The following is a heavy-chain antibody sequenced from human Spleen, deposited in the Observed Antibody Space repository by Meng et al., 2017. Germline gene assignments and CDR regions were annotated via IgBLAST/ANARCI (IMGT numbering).Heavy chain of an antibody. CDR1: GFTFSRFA. D-gene: IGHD1-1*01. V-gene: IGHV3-30-3*01. Sequence: QVQLVESGGGVVQPGRSLRLSCAASGFTFSRFAVHWVRQAPGKGLEWVAVITHDGSNKYYADSVKGRFTVSSDKSGNTLYLQMNSLRPEDTAVYYCARDHDPGYFDYWGQGTLVTVSS. CDR2: ITHDGSNK. CDR3: ARDHDPGYFDY. J-gene: IGHJ4*02.